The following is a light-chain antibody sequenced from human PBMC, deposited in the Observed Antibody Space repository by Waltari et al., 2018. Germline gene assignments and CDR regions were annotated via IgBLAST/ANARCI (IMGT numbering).Light chain of an antibody. CDR3: QQYYRSRT. V-gene: IGKV4-1*01. J-gene: IGKJ1*01. CDR1: QSVLYNSNDKNY. CDR2: WAS. Sequence: DIVMTQSPDSLAVSLGERATINCKSRQSVLYNSNDKNYLAWYQQKPGQPPKLLIYWASTRESGVLDRFSGSGSGTDFTLTISSLQAEDVAVYYCQQYYRSRTFGQGTKVEIK.